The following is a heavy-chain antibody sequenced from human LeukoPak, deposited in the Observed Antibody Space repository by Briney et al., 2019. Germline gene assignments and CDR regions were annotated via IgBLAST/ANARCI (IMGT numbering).Heavy chain of an antibody. CDR1: GYSISSGYY. CDR2: IYHSGST. V-gene: IGHV4-38-2*02. Sequence: SETLSLTCTVSGYSISSGYYWGWIRQPPGKGLEWIGSIYHSGSTYYNPSRKSRVTISVDTSKNQFSLKLSSVTAADTAVYYCAREGGGLLEWLLSDAFDIWGQGTMVTVSS. J-gene: IGHJ3*02. CDR3: AREGGGLLEWLLSDAFDI. D-gene: IGHD3-3*01.